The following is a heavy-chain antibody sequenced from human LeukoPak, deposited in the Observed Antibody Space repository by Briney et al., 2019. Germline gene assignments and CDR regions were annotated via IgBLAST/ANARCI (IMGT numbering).Heavy chain of an antibody. V-gene: IGHV4-59*12. CDR1: GGSISSYY. CDR2: IYDDGSA. Sequence: SETLSLTCTVSGGSISSYYWSWIRQPPGKRLEWIAFIYDDGSAHCNPSLKSRVTISVDTGKNQFSLRLNSLTAADTAVYYCAREFAGHYFDYWGQGTLVTVSS. CDR3: AREFAGHYFDY. J-gene: IGHJ4*02. D-gene: IGHD3-10*01.